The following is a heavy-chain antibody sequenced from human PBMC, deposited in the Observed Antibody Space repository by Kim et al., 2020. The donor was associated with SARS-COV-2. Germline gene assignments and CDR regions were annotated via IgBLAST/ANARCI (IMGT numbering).Heavy chain of an antibody. J-gene: IGHJ4*02. CDR3: ARIGDY. CDR2: PGDSDI. Sequence: PGDSDIRYSPSFQGQVTIYADKSISTAYLQWSSLKASDTAMYYCARIGDYWGQGTLVTVSS. D-gene: IGHD2-15*01. V-gene: IGHV5-51*01.